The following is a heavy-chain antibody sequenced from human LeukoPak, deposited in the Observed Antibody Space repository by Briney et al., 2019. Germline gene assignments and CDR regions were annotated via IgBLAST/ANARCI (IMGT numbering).Heavy chain of an antibody. CDR3: ARDSASVLRFLEWLSYYYYGMDV. CDR1: GYTFTSYG. Sequence: ASVKVSCKASGYTFTSYGISWVRQAPGQGLEGMEWISPYNGNPNYAQKLQGRVTMTTDTSTSTAYMELRSLRSDDTAVYYCARDSASVLRFLEWLSYYYYGMDVWGQGTTVTVSS. CDR2: ISPYNGNP. V-gene: IGHV1-18*01. D-gene: IGHD3-3*01. J-gene: IGHJ6*02.